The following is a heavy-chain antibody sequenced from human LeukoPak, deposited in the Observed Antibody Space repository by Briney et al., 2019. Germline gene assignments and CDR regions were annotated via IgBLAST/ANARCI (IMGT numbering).Heavy chain of an antibody. D-gene: IGHD3-16*02. CDR3: ARRASSSGVITFGGVIALGGFDP. CDR2: IYTSGST. V-gene: IGHV4-4*07. J-gene: IGHJ5*02. CDR1: GGPISSYY. Sequence: SETLSLTCTVSGGPISSYYWSWIRQPAGKGLEWIGRIYTSGSTNYNPSLKSRVTISVDTSKNQFSLKLSSVTAADTAVYYCARRASSSGVITFGGVIALGGFDPWGQGTLVTVSS.